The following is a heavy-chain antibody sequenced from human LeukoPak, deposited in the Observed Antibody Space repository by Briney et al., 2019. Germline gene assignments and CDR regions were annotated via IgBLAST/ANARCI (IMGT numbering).Heavy chain of an antibody. Sequence: ASVKVSYKVSGYTLTELSMHWVRRAPGKGLEWMGGFDPEDGETIYAQKFQGRVTITADKSTSTAYMELSSLGSEDTAVYYCARVIVSLDYEDAFDIWGQGTMVTVSS. D-gene: IGHD3-22*01. CDR3: ARVIVSLDYEDAFDI. V-gene: IGHV1-24*01. CDR2: FDPEDGET. J-gene: IGHJ3*02. CDR1: GYTLTELS.